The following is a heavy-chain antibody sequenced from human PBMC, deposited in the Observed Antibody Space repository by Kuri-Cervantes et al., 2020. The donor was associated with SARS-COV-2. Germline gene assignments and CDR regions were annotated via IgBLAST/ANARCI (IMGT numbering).Heavy chain of an antibody. Sequence: GGSLRLSCAASGFTFSSYSMNWVRQAPGKGLEWVSSISSSSSYIYYADSVKGRFTISRDNAKNSLYLKMNSLRAEDTAVYYCARGGYSSSSGHYFDYWGQGTLVTVSS. V-gene: IGHV3-21*01. J-gene: IGHJ4*02. CDR3: ARGGYSSSSGHYFDY. D-gene: IGHD6-6*01. CDR2: ISSSSSYI. CDR1: GFTFSSYS.